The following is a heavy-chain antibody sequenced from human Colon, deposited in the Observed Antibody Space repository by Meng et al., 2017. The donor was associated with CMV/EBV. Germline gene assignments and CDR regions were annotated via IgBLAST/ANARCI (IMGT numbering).Heavy chain of an antibody. CDR2: ISPSASII. CDR3: ARSKLGIIDD. J-gene: IGHJ4*02. D-gene: IGHD7-27*01. V-gene: IGHV3-11*01. CDR1: GLTFDDYY. Sequence: LHCTAAGLTFDDYYMTWSRQAPGKGLEWLAYISPSASIIYYADSVRGRLTISRDNAKNSLSLQMNSLRGEDTARYYCARSKLGIIDDWGQGTLVTVSS.